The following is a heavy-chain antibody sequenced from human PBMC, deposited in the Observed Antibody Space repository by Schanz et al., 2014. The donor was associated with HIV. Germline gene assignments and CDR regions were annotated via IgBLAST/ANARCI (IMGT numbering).Heavy chain of an antibody. J-gene: IGHJ4*02. CDR1: GFTITSYG. D-gene: IGHD3-22*01. Sequence: EVQLLESGGGLVQPGGSLRLSCAVSGFTITSYGMSWVRQAPGKGLEWVSAIDGVGDNTYYADSVNGRFTISRDNSKNTLYLQMTTLRTEDTAVYYCAKPEYDSSGNSQSHFDYWGQGTLVTVSS. V-gene: IGHV3-23*01. CDR2: IDGVGDNT. CDR3: AKPEYDSSGNSQSHFDY.